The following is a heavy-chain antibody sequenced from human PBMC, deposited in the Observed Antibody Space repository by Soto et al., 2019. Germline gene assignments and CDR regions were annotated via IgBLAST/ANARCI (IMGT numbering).Heavy chain of an antibody. Sequence: QVQLQESGPGLVKPSETLSLTCTVSGGSISSYYWSWIRQPPGKGLEWIGSNYYSGSTNYNPSLKSRVTISVDTSKNPFSLKLSSVTAADTSVYYCARGDPLLWFGEKVYYGMDVWGQGTTVTVSS. CDR2: NYYSGST. V-gene: IGHV4-59*01. D-gene: IGHD3-10*01. J-gene: IGHJ6*02. CDR3: ARGDPLLWFGEKVYYGMDV. CDR1: GGSISSYY.